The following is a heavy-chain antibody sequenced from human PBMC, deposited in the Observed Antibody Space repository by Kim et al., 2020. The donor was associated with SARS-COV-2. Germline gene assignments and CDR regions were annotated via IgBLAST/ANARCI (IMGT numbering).Heavy chain of an antibody. CDR3: ARAFFSSSSSSSGAFDI. Sequence: ASVKVSCKASGYTFTSYYMHWVRQAPGQGLEWMGIINPSGGSTSYAQKFQGRVTMTRDTSTSTVYMELSSLRSEDTAVYYCARAFFSSSSSSSGAFDIWGQGTMVTVSS. D-gene: IGHD6-6*01. J-gene: IGHJ3*02. CDR1: GYTFTSYY. CDR2: INPSGGST. V-gene: IGHV1-46*01.